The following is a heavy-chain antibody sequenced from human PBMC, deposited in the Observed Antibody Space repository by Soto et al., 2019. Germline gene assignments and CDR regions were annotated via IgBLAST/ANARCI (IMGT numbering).Heavy chain of an antibody. CDR3: VQTTGWPGFDY. J-gene: IGHJ4*02. V-gene: IGHV4-39*01. D-gene: IGHD6-19*01. Sequence: PSETLSLTCTVPGGSITSNAYYWGWVRQPPGKGLEWIGNVFNTGTTFPTGTIDSNPSLEGRVTISADTSKNQVSLKVRSVTAEVSAVYYCVQTTGWPGFDYWGPGTQVTVSS. CDR2: VFNTGTT. CDR1: GGSITSNAYY.